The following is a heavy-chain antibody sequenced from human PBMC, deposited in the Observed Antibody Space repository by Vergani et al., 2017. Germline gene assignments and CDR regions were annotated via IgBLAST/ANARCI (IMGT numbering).Heavy chain of an antibody. CDR3: ARGQYYYDSSGYYYYYYGMDV. Sequence: QVQLLQSGAEVTKPGSSVKVSCKTVGGSLSSFSITWVRQAPGQGLEWMGRITPLLGTADYAPNFRDRVSITIDKSTSTAYLELANLRSEDTAIYYCARGQYYYDSSGYYYYYYGMDVWGQGTTVTVSS. CDR1: GGSLSSFS. V-gene: IGHV1-69*08. CDR2: ITPLLGTA. D-gene: IGHD3-22*01. J-gene: IGHJ6*02.